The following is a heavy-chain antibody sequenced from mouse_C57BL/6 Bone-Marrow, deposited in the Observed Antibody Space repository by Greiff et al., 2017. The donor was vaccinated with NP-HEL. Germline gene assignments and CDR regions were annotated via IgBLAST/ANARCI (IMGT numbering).Heavy chain of an antibody. J-gene: IGHJ3*01. V-gene: IGHV5-4*01. CDR1: GFTFSSYA. CDR3: ARDAQILAYYYGSSYSY. CDR2: ISDGGSYT. D-gene: IGHD1-1*01. Sequence: EVQLVESGGGLVKPGGSLKLSCAASGFTFSSYAMSWVRQTPEKRLEWVATISDGGSYTYYPDNVKGRFTISRDNAKNNLYLQMSHLKSEDTAMYYCARDAQILAYYYGSSYSYWGQGTLVTVSA.